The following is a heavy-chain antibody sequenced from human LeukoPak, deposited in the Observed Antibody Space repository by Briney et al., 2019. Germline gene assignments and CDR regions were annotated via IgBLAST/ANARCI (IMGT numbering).Heavy chain of an antibody. D-gene: IGHD3-3*01. CDR1: GFTFSSYG. J-gene: IGHJ6*03. Sequence: GRSLRLSCAASGFTFSSYGMHWVRQAPGKGLEGVAVIWYDGSNKYYADSVKGRFTISRDNSKNTLYLQMNSLRAEDTAVYYCAREITIFGSYYYYMDVWGQGTTVTVSS. V-gene: IGHV3-33*01. CDR3: AREITIFGSYYYYMDV. CDR2: IWYDGSNK.